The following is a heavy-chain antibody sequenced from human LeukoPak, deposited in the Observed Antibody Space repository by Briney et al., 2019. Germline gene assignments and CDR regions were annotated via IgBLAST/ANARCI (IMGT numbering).Heavy chain of an antibody. D-gene: IGHD3-10*01. CDR3: ARGLMVRGVIDNFDY. Sequence: GESLQISCQGSGYRFTSYWIAWVRQVTGKGLEWIGIIYPGESDTRYSPSFQGQVTISADKSISTAYMQWSSLKASDTAMYYCARGLMVRGVIDNFDYWGQGTLVTVPS. CDR2: IYPGESDT. J-gene: IGHJ4*02. CDR1: GYRFTSYW. V-gene: IGHV5-51*01.